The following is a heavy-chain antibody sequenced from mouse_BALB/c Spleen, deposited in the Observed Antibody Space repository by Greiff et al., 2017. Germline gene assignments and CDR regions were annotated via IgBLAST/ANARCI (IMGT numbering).Heavy chain of an antibody. CDR2: ISYSGST. D-gene: IGHD1-1*01. Sequence: EVKLMESGPGLVKPSQSLSLTCTVTGYSITSDYAWNWIRQFPGNKLEWMGYISYSGSTSYIPSLKSRISITRDTSKNQFFLQLNSVTTEDTATYYCARSSRNYYGSSFFDYWGQGTTLTVSS. CDR1: GYSITSDYA. J-gene: IGHJ2*01. CDR3: ARSSRNYYGSSFFDY. V-gene: IGHV3-2*02.